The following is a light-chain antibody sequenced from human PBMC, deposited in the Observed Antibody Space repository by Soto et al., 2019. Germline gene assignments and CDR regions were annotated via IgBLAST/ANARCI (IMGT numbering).Light chain of an antibody. V-gene: IGKV3-15*01. CDR2: DTS. Sequence: EMVLTRSLDTLSVSPGERATLSCLASQSISNKLAWYQHKPGQAPRLLIYDTSTRVAGIPARFTGSGSGTDFTLTISSLQSEDFAVYYCQQYNIWRSISFGQGTRLEIK. CDR1: QSISNK. J-gene: IGKJ5*01. CDR3: QQYNIWRSIS.